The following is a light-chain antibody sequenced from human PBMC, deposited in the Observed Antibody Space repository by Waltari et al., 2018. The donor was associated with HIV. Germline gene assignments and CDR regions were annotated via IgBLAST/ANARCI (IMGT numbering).Light chain of an antibody. CDR2: EVN. V-gene: IGLV2-23*02. CDR3: CSYASSLSWV. CDR1: ISATRTSNL. J-gene: IGLJ3*02. Sequence: SALRQPPSVSGSPGQTITVPSLGTISATRTSNLVSWYQQHPGKAPKLMIYEVNNRPSGVSDRFAGSKSGNTASLTISGLQAEDEADYYCCSYASSLSWVFGGGTKVTVL.